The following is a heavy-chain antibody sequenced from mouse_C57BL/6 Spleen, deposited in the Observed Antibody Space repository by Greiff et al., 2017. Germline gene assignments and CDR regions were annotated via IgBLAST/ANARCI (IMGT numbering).Heavy chain of an antibody. D-gene: IGHD2-2*01. Sequence: QVHVKQSGPGLVQPSQSLSITCTVSGFSLTSYGVHWVRQSPGKGLEWLGVLWSGGSTDYTAAFISRLSISKDNSKSQVFFKMNSLQADDTAIYYCARNGLGGFAYWGQGTLVTVSA. CDR3: ARNGLGGFAY. V-gene: IGHV2-2*01. J-gene: IGHJ3*01. CDR2: LWSGGST. CDR1: GFSLTSYG.